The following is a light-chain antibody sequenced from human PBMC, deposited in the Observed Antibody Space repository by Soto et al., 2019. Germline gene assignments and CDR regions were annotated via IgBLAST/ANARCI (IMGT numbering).Light chain of an antibody. CDR2: DNN. CDR1: SSNIGNNY. Sequence: QSVLTQPPSVSAAPGQKVTISCSGSSSNIGNNYVSWYQQLPGTAPKLLIYDNNKRPSGIPDRFSGPKSGTSATLGITGLQTGDEADYYCGTWDSRLSAVVFGGGTQLTVL. CDR3: GTWDSRLSAVV. J-gene: IGLJ2*01. V-gene: IGLV1-51*01.